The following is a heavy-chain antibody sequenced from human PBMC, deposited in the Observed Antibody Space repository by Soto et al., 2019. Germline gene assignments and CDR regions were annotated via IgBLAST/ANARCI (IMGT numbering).Heavy chain of an antibody. Sequence: TSETLSLTCAVYGGSFSGYYWSWIRQPPGKGLEWIGEINHSGSTNYNPSLKSRVTISVDTSKNQFSLKLSSVTAADTAVYYCARGLELLRVYYMDVWGKGTTVTVSS. CDR3: ARGLELLRVYYMDV. CDR2: INHSGST. D-gene: IGHD1-7*01. V-gene: IGHV4-34*01. J-gene: IGHJ6*03. CDR1: GGSFSGYY.